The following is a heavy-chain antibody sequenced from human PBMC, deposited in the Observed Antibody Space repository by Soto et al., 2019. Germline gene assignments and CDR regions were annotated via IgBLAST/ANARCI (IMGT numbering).Heavy chain of an antibody. D-gene: IGHD6-13*01. CDR3: AKDGSSSYWVPGNWFDP. V-gene: IGHV3-9*01. CDR2: ISWNSGSI. Sequence: EVQLVESGGGLVQPGRSLRLSCAASGFTFDDYAMHWVRQAPGKGLEWVSGISWNSGSIGYADSVKGRFTISRDNAKNSLYLQMNRLRAEDTALYYCAKDGSSSYWVPGNWFDPWGQGTLVTVSS. J-gene: IGHJ5*02. CDR1: GFTFDDYA.